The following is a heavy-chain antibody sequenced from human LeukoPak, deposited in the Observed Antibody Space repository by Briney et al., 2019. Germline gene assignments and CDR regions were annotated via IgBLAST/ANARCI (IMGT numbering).Heavy chain of an antibody. V-gene: IGHV3-23*01. J-gene: IGHJ5*02. CDR2: IGSGGNT. D-gene: IGHD2-15*01. CDR3: AKDAVVAATRWFDP. CDR1: GFTFSTYA. Sequence: GRSLRLSCAASGFTFSTYAMSWVRQAPGKGLEWVSTIGSGGNTYYADSVKGRFTISRDNSKNTLFLQMNSLRAEDTAVYYCAKDAVVAATRWFDPWGQGTLVTVSS.